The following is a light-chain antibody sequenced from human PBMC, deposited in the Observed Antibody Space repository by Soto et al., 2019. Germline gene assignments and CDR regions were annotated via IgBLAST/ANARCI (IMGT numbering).Light chain of an antibody. V-gene: IGKV1-5*03. J-gene: IGKJ1*01. Sequence: IRMTQSPSSLSASTGDRVTITCRASQGISSWLAWYQQKPGKAPKLLIYKASTLKSEVPSRFSGSGSGTEFTLTISSLQPDDFATYYCQHYNSYSEAFGQGTKVDSK. CDR1: QGISSW. CDR2: KAS. CDR3: QHYNSYSEA.